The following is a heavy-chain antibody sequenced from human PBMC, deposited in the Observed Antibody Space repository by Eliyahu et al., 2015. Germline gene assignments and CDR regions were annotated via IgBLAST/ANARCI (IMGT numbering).Heavy chain of an antibody. J-gene: IGHJ5*02. Sequence: RLSCVASGFTFDEYTMHWVRQVPGKGXEWVSLIDYEDGRTLYADSVKGRXTISRDNSKXXLFLQMNSLRVEDTALYYCVRDGRQFYGSGSIAAGWLDAWGQGALVTVSS. V-gene: IGHV3-43*01. D-gene: IGHD3-10*01. CDR2: IDYEDGRT. CDR3: VRDGRQFYGSGSIAAGWLDA. CDR1: GFTFDEYT.